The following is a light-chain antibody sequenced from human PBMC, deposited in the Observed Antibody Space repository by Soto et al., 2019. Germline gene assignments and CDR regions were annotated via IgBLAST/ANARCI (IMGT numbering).Light chain of an antibody. V-gene: IGKV1-5*01. CDR3: QQYNSYPYT. Sequence: IQMTQSPSTLSASVGDRVTITCRASQSISSWLAWYQHKPGKAPKLLIYDASSLESGVPSRFSGSGSGTEFTLTISSLQPDDFATYYCQQYNSYPYTFGQGTKVDIK. CDR2: DAS. CDR1: QSISSW. J-gene: IGKJ2*01.